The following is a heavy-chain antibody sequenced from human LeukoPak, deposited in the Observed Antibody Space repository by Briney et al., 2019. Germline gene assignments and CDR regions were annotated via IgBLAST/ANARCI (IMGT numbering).Heavy chain of an antibody. V-gene: IGHV1-2*02. J-gene: IGHJ4*02. CDR3: ARTGSLIGGATLRPAYF. Sequence: GASVKVSCKASGYTFTSYDINWVRQATGQGLEWMGWINPNSGATNYAQNFQGRVTVTRDTSISTAYMELSSLRSDDTALYYCARTGSLIGGATLRPAYFWGQGTLVTVPS. D-gene: IGHD1-26*01. CDR1: GYTFTSYD. CDR2: INPNSGAT.